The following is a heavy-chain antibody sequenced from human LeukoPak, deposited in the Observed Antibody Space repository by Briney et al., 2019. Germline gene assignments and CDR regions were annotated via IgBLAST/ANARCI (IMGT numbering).Heavy chain of an antibody. V-gene: IGHV4-4*07. D-gene: IGHD4-11*01. Sequence: SETLSLTCTVSGGSISSYYWSWIRQPAGKGLEWIGRIYTSGSTNYTPSLKSRVTMSVDTSKNQFSLKLSSVTAADTAVYYCARTTVTTLYFDLWGRGTLVTVSS. CDR3: ARTTVTTLYFDL. J-gene: IGHJ2*01. CDR1: GGSISSYY. CDR2: IYTSGST.